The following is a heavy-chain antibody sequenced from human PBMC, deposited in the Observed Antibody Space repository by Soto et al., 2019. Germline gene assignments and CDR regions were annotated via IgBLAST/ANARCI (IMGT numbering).Heavy chain of an antibody. D-gene: IGHD6-19*01. CDR1: GGSMSPYY. Sequence: SETLSLTCTVSGGSMSPYYWSWIRQPPGKGLEWIGYIYYSGSTNYNPSLKSRVTISVDTSKNQFSLKLSSVTAADTAVYYCARFSGWFGIYYYYYGMDVWGQGTTVTVSS. J-gene: IGHJ6*02. CDR3: ARFSGWFGIYYYYYGMDV. V-gene: IGHV4-59*01. CDR2: IYYSGST.